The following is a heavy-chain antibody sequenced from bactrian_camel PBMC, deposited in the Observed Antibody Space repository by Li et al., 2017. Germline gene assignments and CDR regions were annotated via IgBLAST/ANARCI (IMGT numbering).Heavy chain of an antibody. V-gene: IGHV3S1*01. CDR1: GYIGRSNC. Sequence: HVQLVESGGGLVQPGGSLRLSRAAAGYIGRSNCLGWFRRTEEQEREGLAAIVIRDGRTYTADAVKGRFTISQDKAKNTVYLQMDSLKPEDTATYYCAGVERERLCRWTEFSYWGQGTQVTVS. CDR3: AGVERERLCRWTEFSY. D-gene: IGHD4*01. J-gene: IGHJ4*01. CDR2: IVIRDGRT.